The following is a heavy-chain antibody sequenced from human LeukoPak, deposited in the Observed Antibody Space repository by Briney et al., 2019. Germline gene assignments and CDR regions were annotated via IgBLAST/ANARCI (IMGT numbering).Heavy chain of an antibody. J-gene: IGHJ3*02. D-gene: IGHD3-16*01. CDR2: IIPIFGTA. V-gene: IGHV1-69*06. Sequence: SVKVSCKASGYTFTGYYMHWVRQAPGRGLEWMGGIIPIFGTANYAQKFQGRVTITADKSTSTAYMELSSLRSEDTAVYYCARGNHDYVWGSYYHAFDIWGQGTMVTVSS. CDR3: ARGNHDYVWGSYYHAFDI. CDR1: GYTFTGYY.